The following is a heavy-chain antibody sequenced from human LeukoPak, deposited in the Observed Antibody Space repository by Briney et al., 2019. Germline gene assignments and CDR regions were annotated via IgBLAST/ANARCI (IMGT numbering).Heavy chain of an antibody. CDR1: GGSFSGYY. Sequence: ETLSLTCAVYGGSFSGYYWSWIRQPPGKGLEWIGEINHSGSTNYNPSLKSRVTISVDTSKNQFSLKLSSVTAADTAVYYCARGASVAGPLFDCWGQGTLVTVSS. D-gene: IGHD6-19*01. V-gene: IGHV4-34*01. J-gene: IGHJ4*02. CDR2: INHSGST. CDR3: ARGASVAGPLFDC.